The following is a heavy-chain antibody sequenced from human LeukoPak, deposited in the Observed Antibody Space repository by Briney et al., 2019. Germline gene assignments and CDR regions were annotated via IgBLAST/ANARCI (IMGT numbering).Heavy chain of an antibody. CDR3: ARAPVGTMVRGASDY. Sequence: ASVKVSCKASDYTFTSYGINWVRQAPGQGLEWMGWISAYSGNTNYAQKLQGRVTMTTDTSTSTAYMELRSLKSDDTAVYYCARAPVGTMVRGASDYWGQGTLVTVSS. D-gene: IGHD3-10*01. CDR2: ISAYSGNT. CDR1: DYTFTSYG. V-gene: IGHV1-18*01. J-gene: IGHJ4*02.